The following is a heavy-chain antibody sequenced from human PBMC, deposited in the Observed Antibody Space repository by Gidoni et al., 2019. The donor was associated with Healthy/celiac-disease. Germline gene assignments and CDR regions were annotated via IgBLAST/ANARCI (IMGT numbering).Heavy chain of an antibody. Sequence: EEQLVDSGGGLVKPGGSLILSGAACGFTFSNAWMRWVRQAPGKGLDWVGRIKSKTHGRTTDYAAPVNGRFTISRDDSNNTLYLQMNSLKTDDTAVYYCTTDPLHYDSSGSPPDYWGQGTLVTVSS. CDR3: TTDPLHYDSSGSPPDY. J-gene: IGHJ4*02. CDR1: GFTFSNAW. V-gene: IGHV3-15*01. CDR2: IKSKTHGRTT. D-gene: IGHD3-22*01.